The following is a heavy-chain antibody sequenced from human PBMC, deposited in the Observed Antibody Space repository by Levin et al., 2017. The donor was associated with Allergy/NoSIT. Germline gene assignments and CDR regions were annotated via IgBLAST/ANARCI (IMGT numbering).Heavy chain of an antibody. J-gene: IGHJ2*01. D-gene: IGHD6-19*01. CDR1: GGSMSSYY. CDR3: ASLEGSGWPGYFDL. Sequence: SETLSLTCTVSGGSMSSYYWSWIRRPLGKGLEWIGYIDYSGSTNYNPSLKSRVTISVDTSKNQFSLKLSSVTAADTAVYYCASLEGSGWPGYFDLWGRGTLVTVSS. CDR2: IDYSGST. V-gene: IGHV4-59*08.